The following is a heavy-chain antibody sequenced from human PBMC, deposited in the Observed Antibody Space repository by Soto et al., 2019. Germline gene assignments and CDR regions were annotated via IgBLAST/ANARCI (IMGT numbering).Heavy chain of an antibody. J-gene: IGHJ4*02. CDR1: GVSISSGDYY. CDR3: ARTNRAQWAIDY. V-gene: IGHV4-30-4*01. D-gene: IGHD1-26*01. CDR2: IYYSENT. Sequence: SETLSLTCTVAGVSISSGDYYWSWIRQPPGKGLEWIGYIYYSENTYSNPSLKSRVTISVDTSKNQFSLKLNSVTAADTAFYYCARTNRAQWAIDYWGQGTLVTVSS.